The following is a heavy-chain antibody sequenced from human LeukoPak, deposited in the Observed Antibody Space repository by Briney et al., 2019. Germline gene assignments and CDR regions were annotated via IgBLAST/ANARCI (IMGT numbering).Heavy chain of an antibody. CDR1: GGSISSGGYY. V-gene: IGHV4-31*03. CDR2: IYYSGST. J-gene: IGHJ6*02. CDR3: ARENEPVPPYYYYYGMDV. Sequence: SETLSLTCTVSGGSISSGGYYWSWIRQHPGKGLEWIGYIYYSGSTYYNPSLKSRVTISVDTSKNQFSLKLSSVTAADTAVYYCARENEPVPPYYYYYGMDVRGQGTTVTVSS.